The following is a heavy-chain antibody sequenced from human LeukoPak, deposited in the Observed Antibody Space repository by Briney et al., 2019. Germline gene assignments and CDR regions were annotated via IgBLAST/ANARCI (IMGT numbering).Heavy chain of an antibody. J-gene: IGHJ4*02. D-gene: IGHD1-1*01. V-gene: IGHV3-23*01. Sequence: GTSLRLSCAATGFTFSSYAMSWVRQAPGKGLEWVSGVRGSGGSTYYADSVKGRFTISRDNSKNTLYVQMNSLRVEDTAVYYCARTGSPWYFFDYWGQGTLVTVSS. CDR2: VRGSGGST. CDR1: GFTFSSYA. CDR3: ARTGSPWYFFDY.